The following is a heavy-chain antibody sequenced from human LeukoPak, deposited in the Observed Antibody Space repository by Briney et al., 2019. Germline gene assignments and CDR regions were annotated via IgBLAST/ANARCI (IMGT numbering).Heavy chain of an antibody. CDR1: GYSISSGYY. Sequence: PSETLSLTCTVSGYSISSGYYWGWIRQPPGKGLEWIGSIYHSGSTYYNPSLKSRVTISVDTSKNQFSLKLSSVTAADTAVYYCARVDPGRIRYFDWLPTQNWFDPWGQGTLVTVSS. D-gene: IGHD3-9*01. V-gene: IGHV4-38-2*02. CDR3: ARVDPGRIRYFDWLPTQNWFDP. J-gene: IGHJ5*02. CDR2: IYHSGST.